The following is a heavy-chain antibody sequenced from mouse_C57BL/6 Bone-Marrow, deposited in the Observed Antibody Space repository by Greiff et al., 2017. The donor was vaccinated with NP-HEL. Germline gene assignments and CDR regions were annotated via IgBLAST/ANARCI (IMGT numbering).Heavy chain of an antibody. CDR2: ISYSGST. D-gene: IGHD1-1*01. V-gene: IGHV3-1*01. Sequence: EVKLEESGPGMVKPSQSLSLTCTVTGYSITSGYDWHWIRHFPGNKLEWMGYISYSGSTNYNPSLKSRISITHDTSKNHFFLKLNSVTTEDTATYYCAREDYYGSSSFAYWGQGTLVTVSA. CDR1: GYSITSGYD. CDR3: AREDYYGSSSFAY. J-gene: IGHJ3*01.